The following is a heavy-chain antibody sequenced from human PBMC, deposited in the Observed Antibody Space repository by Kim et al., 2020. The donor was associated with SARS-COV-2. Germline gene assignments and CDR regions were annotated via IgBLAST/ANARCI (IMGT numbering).Heavy chain of an antibody. D-gene: IGHD4-17*01. J-gene: IGHJ3*01. CDR1: GYPFSKYT. Sequence: GGSLRLSCVASGYPFSKYTVGWVRQAPGKGLEWVAVINSDGRYTYYVDSVKGRFTISRDNSKNTCFLQMNSLRAADTAMYFCVKNGETTNAF. V-gene: IGHV3-23*01. CDR3: VKNGETTNAF. CDR2: INSDGRYT.